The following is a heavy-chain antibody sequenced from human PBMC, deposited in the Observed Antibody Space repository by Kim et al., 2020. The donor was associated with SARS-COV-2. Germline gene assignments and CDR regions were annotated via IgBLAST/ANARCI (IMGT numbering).Heavy chain of an antibody. CDR2: IYYSGST. CDR1: GGSISSGGYY. J-gene: IGHJ4*02. D-gene: IGHD1-26*01. Sequence: SETLSLTCTVSGGSISSGGYYWSWIRQHPGKGLEWIGYIYYSGSTYYNPSLKSRVTISVDTSKNQFSLKLSSVTAADTAVYYCARDLLATTGYFDYWGQGTLVTVSS. V-gene: IGHV4-31*03. CDR3: ARDLLATTGYFDY.